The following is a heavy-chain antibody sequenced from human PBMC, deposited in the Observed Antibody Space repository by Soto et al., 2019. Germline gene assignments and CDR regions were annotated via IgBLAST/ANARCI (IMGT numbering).Heavy chain of an antibody. V-gene: IGHV3-30*18. CDR2: ISYDGSNK. D-gene: IGHD3-3*01. J-gene: IGHJ4*02. Sequence: LRLSCAASGFTFSSYGMHWVRQAPGKGLEWVAVISYDGSNKYYADSVKGRFTISRDNSKNTLYLQMNSLRGEDTAVYYCAKETVEYYFDYWGQGTLVTVSS. CDR1: GFTFSSYG. CDR3: AKETVEYYFDY.